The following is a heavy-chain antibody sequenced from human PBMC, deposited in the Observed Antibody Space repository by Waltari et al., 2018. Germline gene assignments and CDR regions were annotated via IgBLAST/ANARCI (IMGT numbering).Heavy chain of an antibody. CDR3: ARDRGDGYDY. J-gene: IGHJ4*02. Sequence: QVQLVQSGAEVKKPGSSVKVSCKASGGTFSSYAISWVRQAPGQGLEWMGGIISISGTANYAQKFQGRDTITADESTSTGYRELSSLRSEDTAVYYCARDRGDGYDYWGQGTLVTVSS. D-gene: IGHD5-12*01. CDR1: GGTFSSYA. V-gene: IGHV1-69*13. CDR2: IISISGTA.